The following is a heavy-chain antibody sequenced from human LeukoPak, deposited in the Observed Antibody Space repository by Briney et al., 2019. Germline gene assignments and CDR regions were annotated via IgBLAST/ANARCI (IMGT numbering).Heavy chain of an antibody. D-gene: IGHD4-23*01. CDR2: FDPEDGET. Sequence: ASVKVSCKVSGYTLTELSMHWVRQAPGKGLEWMGGFDPEDGETIYAQKFLGRVTMTEDTSTDTAYMELSSLRSEDTAVYYCATDLRWGPLPRTRIDYWGQGTLVTVSS. J-gene: IGHJ4*02. V-gene: IGHV1-24*01. CDR3: ATDLRWGPLPRTRIDY. CDR1: GYTLTELS.